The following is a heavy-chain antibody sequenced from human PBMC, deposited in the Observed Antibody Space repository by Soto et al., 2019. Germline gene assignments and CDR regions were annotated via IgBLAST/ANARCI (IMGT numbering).Heavy chain of an antibody. CDR2: ISSDGDTI. CDR1: GFTFHEYA. Sequence: EVQLIESGGGWVQPGTSLRVSCAASGFTFHEYAMRWVRQAPGKGLEWVSGISSDGDTIAYADSVQGRFTVFRDNAKNSLYLQMNSLRAEDTALYYCTKGGYDLIYYFGMDVWGQGTTVTVSS. J-gene: IGHJ6*02. CDR3: TKGGYDLIYYFGMDV. D-gene: IGHD5-12*01. V-gene: IGHV3-9*01.